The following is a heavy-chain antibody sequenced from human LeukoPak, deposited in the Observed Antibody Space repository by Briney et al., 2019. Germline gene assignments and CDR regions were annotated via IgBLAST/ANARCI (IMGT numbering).Heavy chain of an antibody. CDR2: IYYRGST. CDR3: ARTQSGSYLNGVFGWFDP. CDR1: GGSISSYY. J-gene: IGHJ5*02. D-gene: IGHD1-26*01. Sequence: SETLSLTCTVSGGSISSYYWSWIRQPPGEGLEWIGYIYYRGSTNYNPSLKSRVTISVDTSKNQFSLKLSSVTAADTAVYYCARTQSGSYLNGVFGWFDPWGQGTLVTVSS. V-gene: IGHV4-59*01.